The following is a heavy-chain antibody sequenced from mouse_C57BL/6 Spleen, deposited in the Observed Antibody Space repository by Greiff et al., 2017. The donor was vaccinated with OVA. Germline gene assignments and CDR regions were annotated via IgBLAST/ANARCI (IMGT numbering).Heavy chain of an antibody. CDR3: ARRGNYYAMDY. CDR1: GYTFTSYW. CDR2: IYPGSGST. V-gene: IGHV1-55*01. J-gene: IGHJ4*01. Sequence: VQLQQPGAELVKPGASVKMSCKASGYTFTSYWIAWVKQRPGQGLEWIGDIYPGSGSTNYNEKFKSKATLTVDTSSSTAYMQLSSLTSEDSAVYYCARRGNYYAMDYWGQGTSVTVSS.